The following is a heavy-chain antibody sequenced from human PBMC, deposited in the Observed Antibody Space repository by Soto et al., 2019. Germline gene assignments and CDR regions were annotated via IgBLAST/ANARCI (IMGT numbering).Heavy chain of an antibody. CDR3: ARTTIVVTAAIGPQYYYYGMDV. D-gene: IGHD2-2*02. CDR2: IYYSGST. J-gene: IGHJ6*04. CDR1: GGSISSGDYY. V-gene: IGHV4-30-4*01. Sequence: SETLSLTCTVSGGSISSGDYYWSWIRQPPGKGLEWIGYIYYSGSTYYNPSLKSRVTISVDTSKNQFSLKLSTVTAADSAVYYCARTTIVVTAAIGPQYYYYGMDVWGKGTTVTVSS.